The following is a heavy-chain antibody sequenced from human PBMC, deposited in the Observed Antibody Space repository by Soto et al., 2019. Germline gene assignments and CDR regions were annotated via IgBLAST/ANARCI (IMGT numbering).Heavy chain of an antibody. CDR1: GYTFTNNY. J-gene: IGHJ4*02. V-gene: IGHV1-46*01. CDR2: INPNGAST. Sequence: QVQLVQSGAEVMKPGASVKISCKTSGYTFTNNYINWVRQAPGQGLEWVGLINPNGASTTYAQTFQGRVTMIKDTSTSTVYMELSILRSDDTAVYYCARVYGLVKHDDFWSGYYDYWGQGTLVTVSS. CDR3: ARVYGLVKHDDFWSGYYDY. D-gene: IGHD3-3*01.